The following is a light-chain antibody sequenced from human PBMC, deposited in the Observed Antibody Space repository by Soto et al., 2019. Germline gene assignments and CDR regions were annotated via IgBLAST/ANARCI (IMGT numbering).Light chain of an antibody. CDR1: QGIGSY. CDR2: AAS. CDR3: QQLNNYPLT. Sequence: DIQLTQSPSFLSASLGDRVTITCRASQGIGSYLAWYQQKPGKAPRLLIYAASTLQSGVPSRSSGSGSDTEFTLTISSLQPEDFATYYCQQLNNYPLTFGGGTKVEIK. V-gene: IGKV1-9*01. J-gene: IGKJ4*01.